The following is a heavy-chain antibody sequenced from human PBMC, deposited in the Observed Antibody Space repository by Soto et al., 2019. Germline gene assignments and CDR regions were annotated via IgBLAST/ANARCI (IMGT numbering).Heavy chain of an antibody. D-gene: IGHD3-10*01. CDR2: ISGSGGGA. Sequence: EVQLLESGGGLVQPGGSLRLSCAASGFTFNNYALSWVRQAPGKGLEWVSGISGSGGGAYNADRVKGRFTISRDTSKNTLYLQMNSLRAKDTAVYYFAQSRGSGTYYNPFDAFDIWGQGTKVTVSS. CDR1: GFTFNNYA. CDR3: AQSRGSGTYYNPFDAFDI. J-gene: IGHJ3*02. V-gene: IGHV3-23*01.